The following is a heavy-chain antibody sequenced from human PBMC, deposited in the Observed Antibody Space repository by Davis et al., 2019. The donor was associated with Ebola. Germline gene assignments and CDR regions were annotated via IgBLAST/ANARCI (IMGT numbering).Heavy chain of an antibody. CDR3: AKEVTAAAANWFDP. Sequence: GESLKISCAASGFTFSNYAMSWVRQAPGKGLEWVSAISGSGGSTYYADSVKGRFTISRDNSKNTLYLQMNSLRAEDTAVYYCAKEVTAAAANWFDPWGQGTLVTVSS. D-gene: IGHD6-13*01. CDR2: ISGSGGST. J-gene: IGHJ5*02. V-gene: IGHV3-23*01. CDR1: GFTFSNYA.